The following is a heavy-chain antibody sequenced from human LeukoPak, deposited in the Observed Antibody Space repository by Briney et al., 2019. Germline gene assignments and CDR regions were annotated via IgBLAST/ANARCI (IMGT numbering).Heavy chain of an antibody. J-gene: IGHJ3*02. CDR1: GGSISSSSYY. D-gene: IGHD6-19*01. CDR3: ARETHSSGWDDAFDI. Sequence: PSETLSLTCTVSGGSISSSSYYWGWIRQPPGKGLEWIGSIYYSGSTYYNPSLKSRVTISVDTSKNQFSLKLSSVTAADTAVYYCARETHSSGWDDAFDIWGQGTMVTVSS. CDR2: IYYSGST. V-gene: IGHV4-39*07.